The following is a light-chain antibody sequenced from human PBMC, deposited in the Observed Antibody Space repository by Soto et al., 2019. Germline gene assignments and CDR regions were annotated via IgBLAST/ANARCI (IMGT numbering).Light chain of an antibody. CDR2: AAS. V-gene: IGKV3-20*01. CDR1: QSISSN. J-gene: IGKJ1*01. CDR3: QQYLTSPKT. Sequence: EIVMTQSPAIVSVSQGERATLSCRANQSISSNLAWYQQKPAQAPRLLIYAASRRAPGIPERFSGSGSGTDFTLTISRLEPEDFAVYYCQQYLTSPKTFGQGTKVDIK.